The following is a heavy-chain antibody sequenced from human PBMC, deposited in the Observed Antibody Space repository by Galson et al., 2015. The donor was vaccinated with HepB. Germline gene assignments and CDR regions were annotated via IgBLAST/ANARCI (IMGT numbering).Heavy chain of an antibody. V-gene: IGHV4-34*01. CDR3: ARGRATETTFFHYYLDMDV. CDR1: GGSFRGYF. J-gene: IGHJ6*02. Sequence: SETLSLTCAVYGGSFRGYFWNWIRQPPGKGLEWVGEINFSRSTSYNFGSPNYNPSLKSRVTMSVNMSKNQFSLKLSSVTAADTAVYYCARGRATETTFFHYYLDMDVWGQGTTVTVSS. CDR2: INFSRSTSYNFGSP. D-gene: IGHD4-17*01.